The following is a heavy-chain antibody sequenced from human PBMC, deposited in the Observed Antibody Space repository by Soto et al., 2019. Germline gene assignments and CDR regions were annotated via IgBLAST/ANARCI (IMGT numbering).Heavy chain of an antibody. CDR2: IYYSGST. J-gene: IGHJ4*02. Sequence: QVQLQESGPGLVKPSQTLSLTCTVSGGSISSGGYNWSWIRQHPGKGLEWIGHIYYSGSTYYNPTLKSRVTISVDTSKNQFALELRYVTPADTAVYYCARVPVYDILTGYPAGGSDYWGQGTLVTVSS. CDR3: ARVPVYDILTGYPAGGSDY. CDR1: GGSISSGGYN. D-gene: IGHD3-9*01. V-gene: IGHV4-31*03.